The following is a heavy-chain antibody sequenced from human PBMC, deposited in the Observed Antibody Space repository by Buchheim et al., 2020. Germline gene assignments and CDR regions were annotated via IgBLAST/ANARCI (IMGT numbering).Heavy chain of an antibody. V-gene: IGHV4-31*03. CDR3: ATLKQGYCSGGGCYNYYGMDV. CDR2: IYYSGST. Sequence: QVQLQESGPGLVKPSQTLSLTCTVSGGSISSGGYYWSWIRQHPGKGLEWIGYIYYSGSTYYNPSLKSRVTISVDKSKYQFSLKLSSVTAADTAVYYCATLKQGYCSGGGCYNYYGMDVWGQGTT. D-gene: IGHD2-15*01. CDR1: GGSISSGGYY. J-gene: IGHJ6*02.